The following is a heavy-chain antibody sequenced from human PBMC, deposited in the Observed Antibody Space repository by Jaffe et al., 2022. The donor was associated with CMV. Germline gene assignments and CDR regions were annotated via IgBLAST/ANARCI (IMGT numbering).Heavy chain of an antibody. J-gene: IGHJ5*02. Sequence: QVQLQESGPGLVKPSQTLSLTCTVSGGSISSGGYYWSWIRQHPGKGLEWIGYIYYSGSTYYNPSLKSRATISVDTSKNQFSLKLSSVTAADTAVYYCARGHSTSGSPLVYWFDPWGQGTLVTVSS. CDR2: IYYSGST. CDR1: GGSISSGGYY. D-gene: IGHD1-26*01. CDR3: ARGHSTSGSPLVYWFDP. V-gene: IGHV4-31*03.